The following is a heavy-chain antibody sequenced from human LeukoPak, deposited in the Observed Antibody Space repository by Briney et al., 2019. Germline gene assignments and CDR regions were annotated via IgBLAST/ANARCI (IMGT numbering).Heavy chain of an antibody. V-gene: IGHV6-1*01. Sequence: SQTLSLTRAISGDSVSSSSAAWSWIRQSPSRGLEWLGRTYYRSKWYNDYAISVKSRITINPDTSKNQFSLQLNSMTPEDTAVYYCAREGSEGYLFGYWGQGTLVTVSS. CDR1: GDSVSSSSAA. CDR3: AREGSEGYLFGY. J-gene: IGHJ4*02. CDR2: TYYRSKWYN. D-gene: IGHD1-1*01.